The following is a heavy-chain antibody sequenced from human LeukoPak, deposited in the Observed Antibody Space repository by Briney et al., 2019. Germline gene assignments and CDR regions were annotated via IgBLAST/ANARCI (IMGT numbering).Heavy chain of an antibody. J-gene: IGHJ6*02. Sequence: GGSLRLSCAASGFALSSHWMTWVRQVPGRGPEWVANVNRDGRETYYLDSVKGRFTISKDNAKDSQYLQMHSLRAEDTALYHCARNNGMDVWGQGTTVIVSS. CDR1: GFALSSHW. CDR3: ARNNGMDV. V-gene: IGHV3-7*03. CDR2: VNRDGRET.